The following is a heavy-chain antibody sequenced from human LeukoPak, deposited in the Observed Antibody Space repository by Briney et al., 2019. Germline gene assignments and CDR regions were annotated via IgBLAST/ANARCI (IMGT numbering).Heavy chain of an antibody. J-gene: IGHJ4*02. CDR3: ARALWFGETFPAY. D-gene: IGHD3-10*01. CDR1: GFTFDDYA. V-gene: IGHV3-9*01. Sequence: PGGSLRLSCAAPGFTFDDYAMHWVRQAPGKGLEWVSGISWNSGSIGYADSVKGRFTISRDNAKNSLYLQMNSLRAEDTAVYYCARALWFGETFPAYWGQGTLVTVSS. CDR2: ISWNSGSI.